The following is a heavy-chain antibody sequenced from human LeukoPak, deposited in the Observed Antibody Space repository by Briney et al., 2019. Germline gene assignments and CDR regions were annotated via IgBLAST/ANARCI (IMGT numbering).Heavy chain of an antibody. CDR1: GYTLTELS. D-gene: IGHD3-22*01. V-gene: IGHV1-24*01. CDR3: ATRPLVGYYYDSSGYYVDY. Sequence: GASVTVSFTVSGYTLTELSMHWVRQAPGKGIEWMGGFDPEDGETIYTQKFQGRVTMTEDTSTDTAYMELSSLRSEDTAVYYCATRPLVGYYYDSSGYYVDYWGQGTLVTVSS. J-gene: IGHJ4*02. CDR2: FDPEDGET.